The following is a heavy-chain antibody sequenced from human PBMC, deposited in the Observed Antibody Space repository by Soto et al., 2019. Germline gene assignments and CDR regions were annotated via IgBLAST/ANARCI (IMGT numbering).Heavy chain of an antibody. J-gene: IGHJ4*02. CDR3: AKKVPGSNPLDS. V-gene: IGHV1-3*01. CDR1: GYTFTNYA. D-gene: IGHD1-1*01. Sequence: ASVKVSCKASGYTFTNYAIHWVRQAPGQRLEWMGWINAGNGKTKYSQNFQGRVTITRDTSASIVYMEVNSLRVEDTAVYYCAKKVPGSNPLDSWGQGALVTVSS. CDR2: INAGNGKT.